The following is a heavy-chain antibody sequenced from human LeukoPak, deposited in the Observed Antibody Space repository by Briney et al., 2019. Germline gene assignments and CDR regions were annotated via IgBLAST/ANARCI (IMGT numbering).Heavy chain of an antibody. J-gene: IGHJ6*02. Sequence: SGRSLRLSCAASGFTFSSYAMHWVRQAPGKGLEWVAVISYDGSNKYYADSVKGRFTISRDNSKNTLYLQMNSLRAEDTAVYYCARVYYDILTQLSYYYYGMDVWGQGTTVTVSS. CDR1: GFTFSSYA. D-gene: IGHD3-9*01. V-gene: IGHV3-30*04. CDR3: ARVYYDILTQLSYYYYGMDV. CDR2: ISYDGSNK.